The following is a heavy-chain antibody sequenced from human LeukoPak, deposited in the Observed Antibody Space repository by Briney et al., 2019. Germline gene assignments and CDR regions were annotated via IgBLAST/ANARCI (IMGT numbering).Heavy chain of an antibody. CDR2: ISYDGSNK. J-gene: IGHJ4*02. D-gene: IGHD6-13*01. CDR3: ARVPSSSSIAAADPFFDY. Sequence: GRSLRLSCAASGFTFSSYGMHWVRQAPGKGLEWVAVISYDGSNKYYADSVKGRFTISRDNSKNTLYLQMNSLRAEDTAVYYCARVPSSSSIAAADPFFDYWXQGTLVTVSS. V-gene: IGHV3-30*03. CDR1: GFTFSSYG.